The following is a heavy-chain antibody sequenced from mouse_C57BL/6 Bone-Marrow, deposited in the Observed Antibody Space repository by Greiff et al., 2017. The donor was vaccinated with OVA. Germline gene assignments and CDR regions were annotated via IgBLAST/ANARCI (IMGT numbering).Heavy chain of an antibody. CDR1: GFNIKDDY. D-gene: IGHD3-2*02. CDR2: IDPENGDT. Sequence: VQLQQSGAELVRPGASVKLSCTASGFNIKDDYMHWVKQRPEQGLEWIGWIDPENGDTEYASKFQGQATIPADTSSNTAYLQLSSLTSEDTAVYYWTGQLRLRCFAYWGQETLVTVSA. J-gene: IGHJ3*01. CDR3: TGQLRLRCFAY. V-gene: IGHV14-4*01.